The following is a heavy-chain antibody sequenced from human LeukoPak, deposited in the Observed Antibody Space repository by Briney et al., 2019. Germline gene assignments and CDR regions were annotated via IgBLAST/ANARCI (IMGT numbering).Heavy chain of an antibody. CDR3: ARARNIVATGFDY. J-gene: IGHJ4*02. D-gene: IGHD5-12*01. CDR2: IYYSGST. CDR1: GGSISSSSYY. Sequence: SETLSLTCTVSGGSISSSSYYWGWIRQPPGKGLEWIGSIYYSGSTYYNPSLKSRVTISVDTSKNQFSLKLSSVTAADTAVYYCARARNIVATGFDYWGQGTLVTVSS. V-gene: IGHV4-39*07.